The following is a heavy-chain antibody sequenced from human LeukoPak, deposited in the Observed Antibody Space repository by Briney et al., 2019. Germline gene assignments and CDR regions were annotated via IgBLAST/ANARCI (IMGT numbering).Heavy chain of an antibody. CDR2: IYYSGST. Sequence: PSETLSLTCTVSGGSISSGGYYWSWIRQHPGKGLEWLGYIYYSGSTYYNPSLKSRVTISVDTSKSQFSLKLSSVTAADTAVYYCARAGRYYYDSSGLDWGQGTLVTVSS. D-gene: IGHD3-22*01. V-gene: IGHV4-31*03. CDR1: GGSISSGGYY. CDR3: ARAGRYYYDSSGLD. J-gene: IGHJ4*02.